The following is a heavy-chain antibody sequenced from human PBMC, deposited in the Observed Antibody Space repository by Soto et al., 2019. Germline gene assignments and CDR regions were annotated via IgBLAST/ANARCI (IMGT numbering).Heavy chain of an antibody. CDR1: GGTFSSYA. V-gene: IGHV1-69*12. J-gene: IGHJ6*02. CDR2: IIPIFGTA. D-gene: IGHD2-21*02. Sequence: QVQLVQSGAEVKKPGSSVKVSCKASGGTFSSYAISWVRQAPGQGLEWLGGIIPIFGTANYAQKFQGRVTITADESTSTACMELSSLRSEDTAVYYCAIRTSGVVLTESYYYYGMDVWGQGTTVTVSS. CDR3: AIRTSGVVLTESYYYYGMDV.